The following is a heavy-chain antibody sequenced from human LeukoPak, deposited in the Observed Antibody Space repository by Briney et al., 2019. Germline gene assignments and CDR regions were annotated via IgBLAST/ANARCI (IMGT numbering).Heavy chain of an antibody. Sequence: ASVKVSCKASGYTFTSYDINWVRQATGQGLEWMGWMNPNSGNTGYAQKFQGRVTMTRNTSISTAYMGLSSLRSEDTAVYYCARRIAAAGTLYYYYYMDVWGKGTTVTVSS. CDR1: GYTFTSYD. V-gene: IGHV1-8*01. D-gene: IGHD6-13*01. J-gene: IGHJ6*03. CDR3: ARRIAAAGTLYYYYYMDV. CDR2: MNPNSGNT.